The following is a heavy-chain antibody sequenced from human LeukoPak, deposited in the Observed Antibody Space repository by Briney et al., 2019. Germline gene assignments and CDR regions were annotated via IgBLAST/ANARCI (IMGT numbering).Heavy chain of an antibody. V-gene: IGHV3-30*02. D-gene: IGHD2-2*01. CDR2: IRYDGSNK. J-gene: IGHJ4*02. CDR3: APGGRLSQLQPFDY. Sequence: SGGSLRLSCAASGFTFSSYGMHWVRQAPGKGLEWVAFIRYDGSNKYYADSVKGRFTISRDNSKNTLYLQMNSLRAEDTAVYYCAPGGRLSQLQPFDYWGQGTLVTVSS. CDR1: GFTFSSYG.